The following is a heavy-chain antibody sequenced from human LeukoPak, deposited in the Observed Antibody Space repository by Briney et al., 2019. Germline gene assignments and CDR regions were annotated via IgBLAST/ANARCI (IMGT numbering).Heavy chain of an antibody. CDR3: ARGSDILTGLTSTGNFDY. V-gene: IGHV1-2*02. Sequence: ASVKVSCKASGYTFTGYYMHWVRQAPGQGLEWMGWINPNSGGTNYAQKFQGRVTMTRDTSTSTVYMELSSLRSEDTAVYYCARGSDILTGLTSTGNFDYWGQGTLVTVSS. CDR2: INPNSGGT. CDR1: GYTFTGYY. J-gene: IGHJ4*02. D-gene: IGHD3-9*01.